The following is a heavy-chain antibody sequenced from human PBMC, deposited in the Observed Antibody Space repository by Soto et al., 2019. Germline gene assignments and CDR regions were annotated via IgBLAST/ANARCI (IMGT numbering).Heavy chain of an antibody. CDR2: IIPIFGTA. CDR1: GGTFSSYA. J-gene: IGHJ3*02. D-gene: IGHD3-9*01. V-gene: IGHV1-69*01. CDR3: AKDLRYDILTGDYMGVGAFDI. Sequence: QVQLVQSGAEVKKPGSSVKVSCKASGGTFSSYAISWVRQAPGQGLEWMGGIIPIFGTANYAQKFQGRVTITADESTSTAYMELSSLRSEDTAVYYCAKDLRYDILTGDYMGVGAFDIWGQGTMVTVSS.